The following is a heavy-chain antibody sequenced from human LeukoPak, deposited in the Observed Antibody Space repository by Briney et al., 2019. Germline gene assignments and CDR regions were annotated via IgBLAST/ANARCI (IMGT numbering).Heavy chain of an antibody. J-gene: IGHJ4*02. CDR2: INHSGST. CDR3: ARRRRIAVAGGYYFDY. V-gene: IGHV4-34*01. Sequence: PSETLSLTCAVYGGSFSGYYWSWIRQPPGKGLEWIGEINHSGSTNYNPSLKSRVTISVDTSKNQFSLKLSSVTAADTAVYYCARRRRIAVAGGYYFDYWGQGTLVTVSS. CDR1: GGSFSGYY. D-gene: IGHD6-19*01.